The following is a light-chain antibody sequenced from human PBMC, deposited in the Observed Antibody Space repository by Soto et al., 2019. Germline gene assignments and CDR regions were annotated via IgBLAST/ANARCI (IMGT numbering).Light chain of an antibody. Sequence: EIVMTQSPATLSVSPGARATLSCRASQSVSSNLAWYKQKPGQAPRLHIYGASTRATGIPARFSGSGSGAEYTLTISSLQAKDFLVYYCQQYNNWPAWAFGQGTKVEIK. CDR2: GAS. J-gene: IGKJ1*01. V-gene: IGKV3-15*01. CDR1: QSVSSN. CDR3: QQYNNWPAWA.